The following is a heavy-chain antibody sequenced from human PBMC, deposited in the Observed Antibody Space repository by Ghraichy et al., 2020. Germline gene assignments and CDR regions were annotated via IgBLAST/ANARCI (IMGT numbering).Heavy chain of an antibody. CDR3: ATSYCSGGSCYLDY. Sequence: ASVKVSCKASGYTFTSYGISWVRQAPGQGLEWMGWISAYNGNTNYAQKLQGRVTMTTDTSTSTAYMELRSLRSDDTAVYYCATSYCSGGSCYLDYWGQGTLVTVSS. CDR2: ISAYNGNT. D-gene: IGHD2-15*01. J-gene: IGHJ4*02. V-gene: IGHV1-18*01. CDR1: GYTFTSYG.